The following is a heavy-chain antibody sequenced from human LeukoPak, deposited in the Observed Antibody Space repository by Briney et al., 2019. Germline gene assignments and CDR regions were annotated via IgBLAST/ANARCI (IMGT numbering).Heavy chain of an antibody. Sequence: SETLSLTCTVSGGSISSSSYYWGWIRQPPGKGLEWIGSIYYSGSTYYNPSLKSRVTISVDTSKNQFSLKLSSVTAADTAVYYCARQDSSSGSDAFDIRGQGTMVTVSS. CDR3: ARQDSSSGSDAFDI. D-gene: IGHD6-13*01. CDR2: IYYSGST. CDR1: GGSISSSSYY. V-gene: IGHV4-39*01. J-gene: IGHJ3*02.